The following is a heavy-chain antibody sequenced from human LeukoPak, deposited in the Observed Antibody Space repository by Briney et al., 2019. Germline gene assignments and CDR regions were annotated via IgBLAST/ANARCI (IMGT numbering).Heavy chain of an antibody. Sequence: GESLKISCKGSGYSFTSYWIGWVRQMPGKGLEWMGIIYPGDSDTRYSPSFQGQVTISADKSISTAYLQWSSLKASDTAVYYCTRLFYGEQQLTAFDPWGQGTLVTVSS. V-gene: IGHV5-51*01. CDR2: IYPGDSDT. J-gene: IGHJ5*02. D-gene: IGHD1/OR15-1a*01. CDR3: TRLFYGEQQLTAFDP. CDR1: GYSFTSYW.